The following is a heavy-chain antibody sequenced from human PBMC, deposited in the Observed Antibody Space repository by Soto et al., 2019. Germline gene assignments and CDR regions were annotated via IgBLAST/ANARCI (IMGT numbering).Heavy chain of an antibody. CDR2: MNPNSGNT. CDR3: ARERSAAGTGWFDP. J-gene: IGHJ5*02. V-gene: IGHV1-8*01. CDR1: GSTFTSYD. Sequence: QVQLVQSGAEVKKPGASVKVSCKASGSTFTSYDINWVRQATGQGREWMGWMNPNSGNTGYAQKFQGRVTMTRNTSISTAYMELSSLRSEDTAVYYCARERSAAGTGWFDPWGQGTLVTVSS. D-gene: IGHD6-13*01.